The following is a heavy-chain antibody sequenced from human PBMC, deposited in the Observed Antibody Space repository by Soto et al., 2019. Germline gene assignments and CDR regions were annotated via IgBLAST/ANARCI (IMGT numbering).Heavy chain of an antibody. D-gene: IGHD1-1*01. CDR3: AAGLERFYFDY. CDR1: GLTVTSNY. CDR2: IYSGGST. V-gene: IGHV3-53*01. J-gene: IGHJ4*02. Sequence: GGSLRLSCAASGLTVTSNYMNWVRQAPGKGLEWVSVIYSGGSTYYADSVKGRFTISRDTSKNTVFLQMKSLRAEDTALYYCAAGLERFYFDYWGQGTLVTVSS.